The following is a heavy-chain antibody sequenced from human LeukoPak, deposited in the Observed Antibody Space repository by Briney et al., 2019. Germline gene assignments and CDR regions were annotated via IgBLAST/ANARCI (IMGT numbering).Heavy chain of an antibody. V-gene: IGHV3-48*01. J-gene: IGHJ4*02. CDR3: AKGVVVAPDVTPFDY. CDR2: ISSSSSTI. Sequence: GGSLRLSCAASGFTFSSYSMNWVRQAPGKGLEWVSYISSSSSTIYYADSVKGRFTISRDNAKNSLYPQMNSLRAEDTAVYYCAKGVVVAPDVTPFDYWGQGTLVTVSS. CDR1: GFTFSSYS. D-gene: IGHD2-2*01.